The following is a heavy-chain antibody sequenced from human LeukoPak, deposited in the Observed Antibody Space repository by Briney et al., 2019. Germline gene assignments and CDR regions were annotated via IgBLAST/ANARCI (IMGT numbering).Heavy chain of an antibody. D-gene: IGHD6-6*01. CDR2: MNPNSGNT. V-gene: IGHV1-8*01. Sequence: ASVKVSCKASGYTFTSYDINWVRQATGQGLEWMGWMNPNSGNTGYAQKFQGRVTMTRNTSISTAYMELSSLGSEDTAVYYCARVEYSSSSGDYWGQGTLVTVSS. J-gene: IGHJ4*02. CDR1: GYTFTSYD. CDR3: ARVEYSSSSGDY.